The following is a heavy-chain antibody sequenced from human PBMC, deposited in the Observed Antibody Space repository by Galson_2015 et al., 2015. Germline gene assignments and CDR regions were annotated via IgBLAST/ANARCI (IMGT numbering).Heavy chain of an antibody. CDR3: ARGRAGSGRIDY. D-gene: IGHD3-10*01. CDR2: IYHSGST. V-gene: IGHV4-30-2*01. CDR1: GGSISSGGYS. J-gene: IGHJ4*02. Sequence: TLSLTCAVSGGSISSGGYSWSWIRQPPGKGLEWIGYIYHSGSTYYNPSLKSRVTISVDRSKNQFSLKLSSVTAADTAVYYCARGRAGSGRIDYWGQGTLVTVSS.